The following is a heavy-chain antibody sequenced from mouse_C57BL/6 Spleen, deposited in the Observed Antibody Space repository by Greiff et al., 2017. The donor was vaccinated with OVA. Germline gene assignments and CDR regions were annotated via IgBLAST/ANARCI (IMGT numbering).Heavy chain of an antibody. CDR2: ISDGGSYT. CDR1: GFTFSSYA. J-gene: IGHJ1*03. D-gene: IGHD2-5*01. CDR3: ARGGNYYSNYWYFDV. Sequence: EVQVVESGGGLVKPGGSLKLSCAASGFTFSSYAMSWVRQTPEKRLEWVATISDGGSYTYYPDNVKGRFTISRDNAKNNLYLQMSHLKSEDTAMYYCARGGNYYSNYWYFDVWGTGTTVTVSS. V-gene: IGHV5-4*01.